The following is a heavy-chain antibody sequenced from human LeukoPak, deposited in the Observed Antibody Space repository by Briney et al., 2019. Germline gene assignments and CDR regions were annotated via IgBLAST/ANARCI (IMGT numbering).Heavy chain of an antibody. CDR3: AKSRGDDYYYYYYMDV. CDR2: ISSSSSYI. CDR1: GFTFSSYS. J-gene: IGHJ6*03. D-gene: IGHD3-16*01. Sequence: RSGGSLRLSCAASGFTFSSYSMNWVRQAPGKGLEWVSSISSSSSYIYYADSVKGRFTISRDNSKNTLYLQMNSLRAEDTAVYYCAKSRGDDYYYYYYMDVWGKGTTVTISS. V-gene: IGHV3-21*04.